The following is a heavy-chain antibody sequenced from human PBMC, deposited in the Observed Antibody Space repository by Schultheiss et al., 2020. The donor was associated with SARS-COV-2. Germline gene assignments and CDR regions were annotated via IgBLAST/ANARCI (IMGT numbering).Heavy chain of an antibody. D-gene: IGHD3-16*02. CDR2: IYHSGST. J-gene: IGHJ4*02. V-gene: IGHV4-34*01. Sequence: GSLRLSCAVYGGSFSGYYWSWIRQPPGKGLEWIGSIYHSGSTYYNPSLKSRVTISVDTSKNQFSLKLSSVTAADTAVYYCAREGLYDYVWGSYRYFDYWGQGTLVTVSS. CDR1: GGSFSGYY. CDR3: AREGLYDYVWGSYRYFDY.